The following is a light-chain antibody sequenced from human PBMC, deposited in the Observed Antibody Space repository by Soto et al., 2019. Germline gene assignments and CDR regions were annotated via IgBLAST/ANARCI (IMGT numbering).Light chain of an antibody. V-gene: IGLV1-40*01. CDR1: SSNIGAGYE. Sequence: QSVLTQPPSVSGAPRQWVTISCTGSSSNIGAGYEVHWYQQIPGTAPKLLIYGDDNRPSGVPDRFSGSKSGTSASLAITGLQAEDEAVYYCQSFDSSLSGTVFGGGTKVTVL. J-gene: IGLJ3*02. CDR2: GDD. CDR3: QSFDSSLSGTV.